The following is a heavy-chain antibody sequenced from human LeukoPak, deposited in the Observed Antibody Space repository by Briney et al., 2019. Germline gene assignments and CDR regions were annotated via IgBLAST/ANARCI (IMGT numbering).Heavy chain of an antibody. CDR3: ARGNYSNAFDI. D-gene: IGHD2-15*01. V-gene: IGHV4-34*01. CDR1: GGSFSGYY. CDR2: INHSGST. J-gene: IGHJ3*02. Sequence: KSSETLSLTCAVYGGSFSGYYWSWIRQPPGKGLEWIGEINHSGSTNYNPSLKSRVTISVDTSKNQFSLKLSSVTAADTAVYYCARGNYSNAFDIWGQGAMVTVSS.